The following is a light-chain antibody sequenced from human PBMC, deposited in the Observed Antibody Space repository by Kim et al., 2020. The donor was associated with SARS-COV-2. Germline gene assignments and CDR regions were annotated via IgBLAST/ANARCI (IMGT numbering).Light chain of an antibody. J-gene: IGLJ1*01. CDR1: SLGNYY. Sequence: SSELTQDPAVSVALGQTVRITCQGDSLGNYYASWYQQKPGQAPVLVIYGKNNRPSGIPDRFSGSSSGNTASMTITGAQAEDEADYYCNSRDSSGNHLGVF. CDR3: NSRDSSGNHLGV. CDR2: GKN. V-gene: IGLV3-19*01.